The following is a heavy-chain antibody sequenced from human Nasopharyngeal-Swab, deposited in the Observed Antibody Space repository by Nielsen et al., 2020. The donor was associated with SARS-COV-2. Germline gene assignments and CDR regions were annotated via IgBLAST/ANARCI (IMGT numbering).Heavy chain of an antibody. J-gene: IGHJ4*01. CDR1: GASISSSNYY. CDR3: ARHSSGWSFDY. CDR2: IYYSGNT. D-gene: IGHD6-19*01. Sequence: GSLRLSCTVSGASISSSNYYWVWIRQPPGKGLEWIGTIYYSGNTYFNPSLKSRVTMSVDTSKHQFSLNLSSVTAADTALYYCARHSSGWSFDYWDHGTLVTVSS. V-gene: IGHV4-39*01.